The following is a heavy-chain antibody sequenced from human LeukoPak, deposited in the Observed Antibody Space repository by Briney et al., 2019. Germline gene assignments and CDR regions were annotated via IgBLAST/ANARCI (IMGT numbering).Heavy chain of an antibody. CDR1: GGTFSSHA. J-gene: IGHJ4*02. CDR3: ARGDSGYDYGFDN. CDR2: IIPIFGTT. V-gene: IGHV1-69*05. Sequence: SVKVSCKAPGGTFSSHAISWVRQAPGQGLEWVGGIIPIFGTTNYAQKFQGRVTITTDESTSTGYMELRSLRSDDTAVYYCARGDSGYDYGFDNWGQGTLVTVSS. D-gene: IGHD5-12*01.